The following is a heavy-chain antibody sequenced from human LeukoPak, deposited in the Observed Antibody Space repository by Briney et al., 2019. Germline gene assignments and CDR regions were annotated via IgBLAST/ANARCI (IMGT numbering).Heavy chain of an antibody. CDR1: GFTFSSYS. V-gene: IGHV3-21*01. Sequence: GGSLRLSCAASGFTFSSYSMNWVRQAPGKGLEWVSSISSSSSYIYYADSVKGRFTISRDNAKNSLYLQMNSLRAEDTAVYYCARDQDFGDGLPCFDYWGQGTLVTVSS. CDR2: ISSSSSYI. J-gene: IGHJ4*02. D-gene: IGHD3-16*01. CDR3: ARDQDFGDGLPCFDY.